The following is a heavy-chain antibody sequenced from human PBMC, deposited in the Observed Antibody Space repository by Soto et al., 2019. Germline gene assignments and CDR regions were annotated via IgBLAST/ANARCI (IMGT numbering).Heavy chain of an antibody. V-gene: IGHV4-30-4*01. Sequence: SETLSLTCNVSGGSISSGDYYWSWIRQPPGKGLEWIGYIYYSGSTYYNPSLKSRVTISVDTSKNQFSLKLSSVTAADTAVYYCARYPIVVVPAASDYWGQGTLVTVSS. D-gene: IGHD2-2*01. CDR2: IYYSGST. J-gene: IGHJ4*02. CDR3: ARYPIVVVPAASDY. CDR1: GGSISSGDYY.